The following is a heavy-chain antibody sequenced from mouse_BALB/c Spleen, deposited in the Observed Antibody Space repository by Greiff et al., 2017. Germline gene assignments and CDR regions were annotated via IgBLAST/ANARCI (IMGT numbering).Heavy chain of an antibody. CDR2: IRNKANGYTT. CDR3: ARDMEAMDY. V-gene: IGHV7-3*02. Sequence: EVQVVESGGGLVQPGGSLRLSCATSGFTFTDYYMSWVRQPPGKALEWLGFIRNKANGYTTEYSASVKGRFTISRDNSQSILYLQMNTLRAEDSATYYCARDMEAMDYWGQGTSVTVSS. CDR1: GFTFTDYY. J-gene: IGHJ4*01.